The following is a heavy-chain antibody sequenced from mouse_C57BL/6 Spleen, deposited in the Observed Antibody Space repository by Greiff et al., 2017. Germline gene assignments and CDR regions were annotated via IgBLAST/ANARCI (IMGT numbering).Heavy chain of an antibody. J-gene: IGHJ1*03. D-gene: IGHD2-5*01. CDR2: INPNNGGT. CDR3: ARTSYYSNPYWYFDV. Sequence: EVKLQESGPELVKPGASVKIPCKASGYTFTDYNMDWVKQSHGKSLEWIGDINPNNGGTIYNQKFKGKATLTVDKSSSTAYMELRSLTSEDTAVYYCARTSYYSNPYWYFDVWGTGTTVTVSS. CDR1: GYTFTDYN. V-gene: IGHV1-18*01.